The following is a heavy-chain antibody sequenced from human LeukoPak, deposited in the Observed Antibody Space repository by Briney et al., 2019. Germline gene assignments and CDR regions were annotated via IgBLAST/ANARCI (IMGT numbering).Heavy chain of an antibody. J-gene: IGHJ3*02. V-gene: IGHV1-2*02. CDR3: ARGVDWGWGAFDI. Sequence: ASVKVSCKASGYTFTSYGISWVRQAPGQGLEWMGWINPNSGGTNYAQKFQGRVTMTRDTSISTAYMELSRLRSDDTAVYYCARGVDWGWGAFDIWGQGTMVTVSS. CDR2: INPNSGGT. CDR1: GYTFTSYG. D-gene: IGHD7-27*01.